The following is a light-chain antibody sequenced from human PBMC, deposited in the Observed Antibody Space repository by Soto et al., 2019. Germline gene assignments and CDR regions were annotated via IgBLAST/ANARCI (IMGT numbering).Light chain of an antibody. CDR3: QQYGSSRNT. Sequence: EIVLTQSPGTLSLSPGEGATLSCRASHSVDSNYLAWYQKKPGQAPRLLIYGASSRATGIPDRFSGSGSGTDFTLTISRLEPEDFAVYYCQQYGSSRNTFGGGTKVEIK. V-gene: IGKV3-20*01. J-gene: IGKJ4*01. CDR1: HSVDSNY. CDR2: GAS.